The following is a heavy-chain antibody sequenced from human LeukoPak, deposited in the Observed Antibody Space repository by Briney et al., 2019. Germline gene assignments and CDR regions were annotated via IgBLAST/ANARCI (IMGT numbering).Heavy chain of an antibody. CDR1: GFTFSSYA. Sequence: GGSLRLSCAASGFTFSSYAMSRVRQAPGKGLEWVSAISGSGGSTYYADSVKGRFTISRDNSKNTLYLQMNSLRAEDTAVFYCAKDRDDYVWGSYLGAFDIWGQGTMVTVSS. J-gene: IGHJ3*02. D-gene: IGHD3-16*01. V-gene: IGHV3-23*01. CDR3: AKDRDDYVWGSYLGAFDI. CDR2: ISGSGGST.